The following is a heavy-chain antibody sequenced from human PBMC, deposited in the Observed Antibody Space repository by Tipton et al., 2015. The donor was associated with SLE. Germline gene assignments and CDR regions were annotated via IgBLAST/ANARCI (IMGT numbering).Heavy chain of an antibody. V-gene: IGHV3-72*01. CDR3: ATYSGSYDDAFDI. D-gene: IGHD1-26*01. CDR1: GFTFSDHY. Sequence: SLRLSCAASGFTFSDHYMDWVRQAPGKGLEWVGRTRNKANSYTTEYAASVKGRFTISRDDSKNSLYLQMNSLKTEDTAVYYCATYSGSYDDAFDIWGQGTMVTVSS. CDR2: TRNKANSYTT. J-gene: IGHJ3*02.